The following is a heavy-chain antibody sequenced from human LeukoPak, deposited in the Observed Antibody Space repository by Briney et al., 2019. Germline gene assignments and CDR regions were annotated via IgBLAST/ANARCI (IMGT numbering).Heavy chain of an antibody. CDR2: IYTSGGT. J-gene: IGHJ4*02. CDR3: ARDVRGFFDY. Sequence: PSETLSLTCTVPAGSISSYYWSWLRQPAGKGLEGIGRIYTSGGTNYNPSLKSRVTMSVDTSKNQFSLKLSSVTAADTAVYYCARDVRGFFDYWGQGPLVSVSS. V-gene: IGHV4-4*07. D-gene: IGHD3-10*02. CDR1: AGSISSYY.